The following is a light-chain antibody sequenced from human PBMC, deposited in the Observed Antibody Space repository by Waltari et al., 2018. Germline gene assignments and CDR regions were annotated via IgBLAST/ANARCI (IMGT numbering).Light chain of an antibody. CDR3: QQYYSTPRT. V-gene: IGKV4-1*01. CDR1: QSVLYSSNNKNY. CDR2: WAA. Sequence: DIVMTQSPDSLAVSLGERATINCKSSQSVLYSSNNKNYLAWYQQKPGQPPKLLLYWAATRESRVPDQFSGSGSGTDFTLTISSLQAEDVAVYYCQQYYSTPRTFCQGTKVEIK. J-gene: IGKJ1*01.